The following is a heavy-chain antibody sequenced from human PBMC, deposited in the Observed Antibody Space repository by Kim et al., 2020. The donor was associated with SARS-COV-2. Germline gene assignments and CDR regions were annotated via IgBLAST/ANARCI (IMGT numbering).Heavy chain of an antibody. Sequence: SETLSLTCTVYGGSISRYYWSWIRQPPGKGLEWIGYIYHSGSTNYNPSLKSRVTISVDTSKNQFSLKLNSVTAADTAVYYCARAMAAAGNPYDYWGQGTLVTVSS. D-gene: IGHD6-13*01. CDR3: ARAMAAAGNPYDY. CDR1: GGSISRYY. J-gene: IGHJ4*02. CDR2: IYHSGST. V-gene: IGHV4-59*01.